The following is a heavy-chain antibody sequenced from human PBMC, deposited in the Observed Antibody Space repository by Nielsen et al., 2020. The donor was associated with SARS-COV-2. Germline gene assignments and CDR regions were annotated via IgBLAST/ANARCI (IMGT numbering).Heavy chain of an antibody. CDR2: ISTSSRTI. V-gene: IGHV3-48*01. Sequence: GESLKISCAASGFTFSNAWMSWVRQAPGKGLDWVSYISTSSRTIYYADSVKGRFTISRDNAKNSLYLQMNSLRAEDTAVYYCARDPGGMDVWGQGTTVTVSS. D-gene: IGHD1-26*01. CDR3: ARDPGGMDV. J-gene: IGHJ6*02. CDR1: GFTFSNAW.